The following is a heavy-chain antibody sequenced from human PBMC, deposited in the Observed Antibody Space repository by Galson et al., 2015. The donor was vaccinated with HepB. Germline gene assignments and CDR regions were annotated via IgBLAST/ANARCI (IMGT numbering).Heavy chain of an antibody. Sequence: CAISGDSVSSNSAAWNWIRQSPSRGLEWLGRTYYRSKWYNDYAISVKSRITINPDTSKNQFSLQLNSVTPEDTAVYYCARDSVTGNTRLPVTGNTRLHYYYGMDVWGQGTTVTVSS. J-gene: IGHJ6*02. CDR1: GDSVSSNSAA. CDR3: ARDSVTGNTRLPVTGNTRLHYYYGMDV. CDR2: TYYRSKWYN. V-gene: IGHV6-1*01. D-gene: IGHD1/OR15-1a*01.